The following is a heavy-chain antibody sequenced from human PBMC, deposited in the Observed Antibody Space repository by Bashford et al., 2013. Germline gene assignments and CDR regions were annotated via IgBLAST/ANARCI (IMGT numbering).Heavy chain of an antibody. J-gene: IGHJ1*01. D-gene: IGHD3-22*01. V-gene: IGHV1-2*02. Sequence: VASVKVSCKASGYTFTSYYMHWVRQAPGQGLEWMGWINPNSGGTNYAQKFQGRVTMTRDTSISTAYMELSRLRSDDTAVYYCAREVDYYDSSGYYLTRAEYFQHWGQGTLVTVSS. CDR1: GYTFTSYY. CDR2: INPNSGGT. CDR3: AREVDYYDSSGYYLTRAEYFQH.